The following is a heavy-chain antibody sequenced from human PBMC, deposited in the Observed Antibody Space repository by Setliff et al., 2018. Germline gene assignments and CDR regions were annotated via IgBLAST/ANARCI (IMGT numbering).Heavy chain of an antibody. D-gene: IGHD4-4*01. CDR2: INTNTGNP. V-gene: IGHV7-4-1*02. Sequence: ASVKVSCKASGYTFTTYAMRWMRQAPGQGLEWMGWINTNTGNPSYAQGFTGRFVFSLDTSVSTAYLQISSLKAEDTAVYYCARASRFGTTVYRGSYYMDVWGKGTTVTVSS. J-gene: IGHJ6*03. CDR3: ARASRFGTTVYRGSYYMDV. CDR1: GYTFTTYA.